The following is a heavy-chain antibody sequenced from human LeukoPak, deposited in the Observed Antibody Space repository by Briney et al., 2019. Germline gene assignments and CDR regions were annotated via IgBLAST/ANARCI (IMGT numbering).Heavy chain of an antibody. Sequence: ASVKVSCKASGYTFTGYYMHWVRQAPGQGLEWMGWINPNSGGTNYAQKFQGRVTMTRDTSISTAYMELSRLRSDDTAVYYCARVVAVAGMWYFQHWGQGTLVTVSS. J-gene: IGHJ1*01. CDR3: ARVVAVAGMWYFQH. D-gene: IGHD6-19*01. V-gene: IGHV1-2*02. CDR2: INPNSGGT. CDR1: GYTFTGYY.